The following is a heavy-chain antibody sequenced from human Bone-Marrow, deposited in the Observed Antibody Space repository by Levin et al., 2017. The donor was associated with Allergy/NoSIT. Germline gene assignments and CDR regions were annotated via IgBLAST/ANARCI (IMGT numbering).Heavy chain of an antibody. D-gene: IGHD6-19*01. Sequence: ASETLSLTCTVSGGSINPYYWTWTRQPPGKGLEWIGYIHYTGSTNYNPSLKNRVTISLDTSKNQFSLMLTSVTAADTAVYYCARPIETGWSGFGYWGQGTLVTVSS. CDR3: ARPIETGWSGFGY. CDR2: IHYTGST. J-gene: IGHJ4*02. V-gene: IGHV4-59*08. CDR1: GGSINPYY.